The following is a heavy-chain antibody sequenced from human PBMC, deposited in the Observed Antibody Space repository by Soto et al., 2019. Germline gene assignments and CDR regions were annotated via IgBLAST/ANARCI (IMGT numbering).Heavy chain of an antibody. CDR2: IYYSGSI. Sequence: QVQLQESGPGLVRPSQTLSHTCTVSGGSINSRGYYWTWIRQHPGKGLEWIGNIYYSGSIHFNPSLKSRLTMLVDTSENQFSLKLTSVTAADTAVYYCARQSESTGYFYGWFDPWGQGTLVTVSS. J-gene: IGHJ5*02. D-gene: IGHD3-9*01. CDR1: GGSINSRGYY. V-gene: IGHV4-31*03. CDR3: ARQSESTGYFYGWFDP.